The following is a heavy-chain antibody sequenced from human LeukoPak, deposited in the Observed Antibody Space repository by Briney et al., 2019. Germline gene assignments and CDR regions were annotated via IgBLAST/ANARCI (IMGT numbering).Heavy chain of an antibody. CDR2: ISYDGCNK. CDR1: GFTFSSYA. V-gene: IGHV3-30-3*01. J-gene: IGHJ4*02. Sequence: PGGSLRLSCAASGFTFSSYAMHWVRQAPGKGLEWVAVISYDGCNKYYADSVKGRFTISRDNSKNTLYLQMNSLRAEDTAVYYCGQSSTGTPGIDYWGQGTLVTVSS. CDR3: GQSSTGTPGIDY. D-gene: IGHD1-7*01.